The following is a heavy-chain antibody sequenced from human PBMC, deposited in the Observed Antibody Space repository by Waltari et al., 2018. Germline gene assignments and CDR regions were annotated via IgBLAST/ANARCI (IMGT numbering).Heavy chain of an antibody. CDR3: ARDGRGGYCSGGSCYNRDDAFDI. J-gene: IGHJ3*02. V-gene: IGHV3-21*01. D-gene: IGHD2-15*01. CDR1: GFTFSSYS. Sequence: EVQLVESGGGLVKPGGSLRLSCAASGFTFSSYSMNWVRQAPGTGLEWVSSISSSSSYIYYADSVKGRFTISRDNAKNSLYLQMNSLRAEDTAVYYCARDGRGGYCSGGSCYNRDDAFDIWGQGAMVTVSS. CDR2: ISSSSSYI.